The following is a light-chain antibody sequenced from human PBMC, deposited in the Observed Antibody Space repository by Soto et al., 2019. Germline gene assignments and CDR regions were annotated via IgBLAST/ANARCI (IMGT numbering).Light chain of an antibody. CDR2: KVS. V-gene: IGKV2-30*01. CDR1: QSLVYSDGNTY. J-gene: IGKJ4*01. Sequence: DVVMTQSPLSLPVTLGQPASISCRSSQSLVYSDGNTYLNWFHQRPGQSPRRLIYKVSNRDSGGPDRFSGRGSGTDFTLNISRGEAEDVGVDYSMLGTHRPLLFGGGTKVEIK. CDR3: MLGTHRPLL.